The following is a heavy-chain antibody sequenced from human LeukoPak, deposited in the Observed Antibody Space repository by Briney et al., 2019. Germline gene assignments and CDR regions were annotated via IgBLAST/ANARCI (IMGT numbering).Heavy chain of an antibody. D-gene: IGHD3-9*01. CDR1: GGSISSNYY. J-gene: IGHJ4*02. V-gene: IGHV4-39*02. CDR3: ARARGRYIDFLDY. CDR2: FFYNGST. Sequence: SETLSLTCTVSGGSISSNYYWGWIRQPPGKGLEWIVSFFYNGSTYYNPPLKSRVTISVDTSKNQFSLRLTSVTAADTAVYYCARARGRYIDFLDYWGQGTLITVSS.